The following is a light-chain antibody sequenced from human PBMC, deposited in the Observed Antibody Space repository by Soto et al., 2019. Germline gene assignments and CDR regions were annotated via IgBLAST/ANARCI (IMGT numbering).Light chain of an antibody. CDR2: DAS. V-gene: IGKV1-5*01. Sequence: DIQMTQSPSTLSASVGDRVTITCRASQSISRWLAWYQQKPGKAPKLLIYDASKREPGTPARFTGSGSGTDFTLTISSLEPEDFAFYSCQQRSNWPGTFGQGTRVEI. CDR3: QQRSNWPGT. J-gene: IGKJ1*01. CDR1: QSISRW.